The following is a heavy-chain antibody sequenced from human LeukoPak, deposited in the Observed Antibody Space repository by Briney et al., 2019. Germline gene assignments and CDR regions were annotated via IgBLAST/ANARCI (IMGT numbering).Heavy chain of an antibody. J-gene: IGHJ4*02. CDR1: GFTFKNYA. CDR2: ISGTGGSA. Sequence: GGSLRLSCAASGFTFKNYAMNWVRQAPGQGLEWVAGISGTGGSAGYADSVKGRFTTSRDNSQNTLYLQMNSLSAEDTAVYYCARDHRSSTWPFDYWGQGTLVTVSS. D-gene: IGHD6-13*01. V-gene: IGHV3-23*01. CDR3: ARDHRSSTWPFDY.